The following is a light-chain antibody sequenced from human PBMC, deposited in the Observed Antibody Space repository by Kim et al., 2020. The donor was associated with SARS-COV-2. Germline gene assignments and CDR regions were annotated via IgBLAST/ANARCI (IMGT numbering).Light chain of an antibody. CDR2: DNT. J-gene: IGLJ3*02. V-gene: IGLV1-40*01. Sequence: QSVLTQPPSVSGAPGQRVTISCTGSSSNIGAGYSVHWYQQFPGTAPNLLIYDNTNRPSGVPDRFSGSKSGTSASLAITGLQAEDEADYYCQSYDSSLSGWVFGGGTQLTVL. CDR1: SSNIGAGYS. CDR3: QSYDSSLSGWV.